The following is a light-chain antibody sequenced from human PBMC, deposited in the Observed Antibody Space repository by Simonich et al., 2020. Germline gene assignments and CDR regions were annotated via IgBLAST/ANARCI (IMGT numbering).Light chain of an antibody. CDR2: DVS. V-gene: IGLV2-14*01. CDR3: SSYTSSSTWV. J-gene: IGLJ3*02. Sequence: QSALTQPASVSGSPGQSITISCTGTSRDVGGYNYVSWYQQHPGKAPKLMIYDVSKLPSGVSNRFSGSKSGNTASLTISGLQAEDEADYYCSSYTSSSTWVFGGGTKLTVL. CDR1: SRDVGGYNY.